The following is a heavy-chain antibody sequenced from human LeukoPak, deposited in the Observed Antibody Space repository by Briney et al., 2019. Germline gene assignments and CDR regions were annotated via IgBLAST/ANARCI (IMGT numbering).Heavy chain of an antibody. V-gene: IGHV1-3*03. Sequence: ASVKVSCKASGYTFTSYAIHWVRQAPGQRLEWMGWINGGNGNAKCSQELQGRVTITRDTSANTAYMELSSLRSEDMALYYCARGGSYAMDVWGQGTTVTVAS. CDR1: GYTFTSYA. D-gene: IGHD2-2*01. J-gene: IGHJ6*02. CDR2: INGGNGNA. CDR3: ARGGSYAMDV.